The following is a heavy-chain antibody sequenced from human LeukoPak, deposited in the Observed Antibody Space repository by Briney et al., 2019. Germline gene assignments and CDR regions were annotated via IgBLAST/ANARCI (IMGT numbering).Heavy chain of an antibody. J-gene: IGHJ4*02. Sequence: GASLRLSCAASGFSFSSTAMNWVRQAPGKGLEWVSASGTDGDTYYADSVQGRFTISRDNSRNTLYLQMTSLRADDTAVYYCAKKTPGTYPFDYWGQGTLVTVSP. CDR1: GFSFSSTA. CDR3: AKKTPGTYPFDY. D-gene: IGHD6-13*01. CDR2: SGTDGDT. V-gene: IGHV3-23*01.